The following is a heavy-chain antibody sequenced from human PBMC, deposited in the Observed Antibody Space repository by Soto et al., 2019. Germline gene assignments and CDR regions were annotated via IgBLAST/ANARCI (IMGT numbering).Heavy chain of an antibody. CDR1: GLTFSNSY. Sequence: EVQLVESGGGLVQPGGSLRLSCAASGLTFSNSYMHWVRQAPGAGLEWVARISPDGNIVDSADSMRGRFTISRDNAKNTLYLEMNNLRGEDTAVFYCTYGAGGYIDSWGQGTLVTVSS. CDR2: ISPDGNIV. V-gene: IGHV3-74*01. J-gene: IGHJ4*02. D-gene: IGHD2-8*02. CDR3: TYGAGGYIDS.